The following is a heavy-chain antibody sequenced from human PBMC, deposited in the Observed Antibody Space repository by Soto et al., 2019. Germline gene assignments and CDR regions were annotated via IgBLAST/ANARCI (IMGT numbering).Heavy chain of an antibody. CDR1: GDSVNNGGYY. D-gene: IGHD1-26*01. CDR3: ASGELGFNWFDP. J-gene: IGHJ5*02. CDR2: THYTGSS. Sequence: QVQLEESGPGLVKPSQTLSLTCTVSGDSVNNGGYYWTWIRQHPGKGLEWIGYTHYTGSSYYNPSLKSRVTISVDTSQNQILMNLSSVTAAETAVYYCASGELGFNWFDPWGQGTLVTVSS. V-gene: IGHV4-31*03.